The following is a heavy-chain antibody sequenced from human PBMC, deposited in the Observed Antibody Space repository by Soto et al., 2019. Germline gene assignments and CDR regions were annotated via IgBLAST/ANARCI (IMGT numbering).Heavy chain of an antibody. V-gene: IGHV4-59*02. D-gene: IGHD6-19*01. J-gene: IGHJ4*02. CDR3: ARGRHWLDY. CDR1: GGSVSPYY. CDR2: IYYDGTT. Sequence: QVQLQESGPGLVKPSETVSLTYTVSGGSVSPYYWTWVRRPPGKGLEWIAYIYYDGTTNYNPSLKSRVTISLDTSKNQFSLRLTSVTAADTAVYYCARGRHWLDYWGQGTLLTVSS.